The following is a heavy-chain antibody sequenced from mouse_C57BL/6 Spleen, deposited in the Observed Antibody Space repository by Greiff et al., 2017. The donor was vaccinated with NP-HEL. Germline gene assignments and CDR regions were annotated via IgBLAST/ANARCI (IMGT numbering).Heavy chain of an antibody. Sequence: EVQVVESGGGLVKPGGSLKLSCAASGFTFSSYAMSWVRQTPEKRLEWVAYISSGGDYIYYADTVKGRFTISRDNARNTLYLQMSSLKSEDTAMYYCTRDSPDGYYDYWGQGTTLTVSS. CDR2: ISSGGDYI. V-gene: IGHV5-9-1*02. CDR1: GFTFSSYA. J-gene: IGHJ2*01. D-gene: IGHD2-3*01. CDR3: TRDSPDGYYDY.